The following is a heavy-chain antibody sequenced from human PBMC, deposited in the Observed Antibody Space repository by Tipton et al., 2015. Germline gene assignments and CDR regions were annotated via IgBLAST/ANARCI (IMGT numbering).Heavy chain of an antibody. V-gene: IGHV4-39*01. J-gene: IGHJ6*02. D-gene: IGHD2-21*01. CDR1: GGSVSSGSYY. CDR3: ARQGTVVVIGMSHYYYYGMDV. Sequence: TLSLTCTVSGGSVSSGSYYWSWIRQPPGKGLEWIGSIYDSGSTYYNPSLKSRVTISVDTSENQFSLKLSSVTAADTAVYYCARQGTVVVIGMSHYYYYGMDVWGQGTTVTVSS. CDR2: IYDSGST.